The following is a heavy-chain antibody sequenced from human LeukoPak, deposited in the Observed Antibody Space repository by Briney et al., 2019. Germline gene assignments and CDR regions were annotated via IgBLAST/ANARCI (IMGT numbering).Heavy chain of an antibody. CDR3: ARIHSSGWYEYDY. CDR1: GGSINSYY. D-gene: IGHD6-19*01. CDR2: IYYSGST. J-gene: IGHJ4*02. Sequence: SETLSLTCTVSGGSINSYYWSWIRQPPGKGLEWIGYIYYSGSTNYNPSLKSRVTISVDTSKNQFSLKLSSVTAADTAVYYCARIHSSGWYEYDYWGQGTLVTVSS. V-gene: IGHV4-59*08.